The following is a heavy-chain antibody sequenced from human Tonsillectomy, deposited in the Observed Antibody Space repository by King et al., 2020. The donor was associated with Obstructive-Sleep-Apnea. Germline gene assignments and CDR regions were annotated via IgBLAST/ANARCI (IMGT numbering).Heavy chain of an antibody. Sequence: VQLQESGPGLVKPSETLSLTCTVSGGSISSYYWSWIRQPPGKGLEWIGYIYYSGSTNYNPSLKSRVTILVDTSKNQFSLKLSSVTAADTAVYYCARQKGARGYSYGPPFDYWGQGTLVTVSS. V-gene: IGHV4-59*08. CDR3: ARQKGARGYSYGPPFDY. CDR1: GGSISSYY. CDR2: IYYSGST. J-gene: IGHJ4*02. D-gene: IGHD5-18*01.